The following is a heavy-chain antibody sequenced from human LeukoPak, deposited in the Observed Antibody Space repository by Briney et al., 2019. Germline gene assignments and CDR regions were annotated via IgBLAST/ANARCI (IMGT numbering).Heavy chain of an antibody. Sequence: PSETLSLTCNVSSASMSSNYWSWIRQHPQKGLEWIGYISDRGRTYYNPSLMSRLTISVDTSKNQFSLRLTSVTAADTAVYYCARASRLGELSLGYWGQGTLVTVSS. V-gene: IGHV4-59*06. CDR2: ISDRGRT. CDR3: ARASRLGELSLGY. CDR1: SASMSSNY. D-gene: IGHD3-16*02. J-gene: IGHJ4*02.